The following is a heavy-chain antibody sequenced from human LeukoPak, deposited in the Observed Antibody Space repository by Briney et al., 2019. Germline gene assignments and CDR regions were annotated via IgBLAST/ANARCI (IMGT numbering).Heavy chain of an antibody. J-gene: IGHJ4*02. D-gene: IGHD3-22*01. CDR2: ISSSSSYI. Sequence: GGSLRLSCAASGFTFSSYSMNWVRQAPGKGLEWVSSISSSSSYIYYADSVKGRFTISRDNAKNSLYLQMNSLRAEDTAVYYCAREAGYYYDSSGYSYWGQGTLVTVSS. CDR3: AREAGYYYDSSGYSY. V-gene: IGHV3-21*01. CDR1: GFTFSSYS.